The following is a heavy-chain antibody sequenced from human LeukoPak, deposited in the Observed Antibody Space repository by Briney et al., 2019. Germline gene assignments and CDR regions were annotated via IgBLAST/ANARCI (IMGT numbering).Heavy chain of an antibody. J-gene: IGHJ4*02. CDR2: IVGSSSTM. V-gene: IGHV3-48*04. Sequence: PGGSLRLSCAASGFSFSTYSMNWVRQAPGKGLEWVSYIVGSSSTMYYADSVKGRFTISRDNAKNSLYLQMDSLRAEDTAVYYCATDSPETAAFDYWGQGTLVTVSS. CDR3: ATDSPETAAFDY. D-gene: IGHD1-1*01. CDR1: GFSFSTYS.